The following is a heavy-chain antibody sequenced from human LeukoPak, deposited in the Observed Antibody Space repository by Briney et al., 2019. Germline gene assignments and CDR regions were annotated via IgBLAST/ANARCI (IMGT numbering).Heavy chain of an antibody. CDR2: INPNSGGT. J-gene: IGHJ6*02. V-gene: IGHV1-2*02. CDR3: ARALVPRSDAPRYYYGMDV. D-gene: IGHD6-6*01. CDR1: GYTFTGYY. Sequence: GASVKVSCKASGYTFTGYYMHWVRQAPGQGLEWMGWINPNSGGTNYAQKFQGRVTMTRDTSISTAYMELSRLRSDDTAVYYCARALVPRSDAPRYYYGMDVWGQGTTVTVSS.